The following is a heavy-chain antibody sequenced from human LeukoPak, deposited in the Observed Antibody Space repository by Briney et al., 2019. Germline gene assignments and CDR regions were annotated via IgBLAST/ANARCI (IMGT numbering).Heavy chain of an antibody. Sequence: GGSLRLSCAASGFTFSDYAMHWVRQAPGKGLEWVAVIAYGGTYTHHADSLKGRFTISRDNSRDTLYLQIDSLRPEDTALYYCARNKAITAFFGMDVWGQGTTIIVSS. CDR2: IAYGGTYT. D-gene: IGHD2/OR15-2a*01. V-gene: IGHV3-30*03. J-gene: IGHJ6*02. CDR1: GFTFSDYA. CDR3: ARNKAITAFFGMDV.